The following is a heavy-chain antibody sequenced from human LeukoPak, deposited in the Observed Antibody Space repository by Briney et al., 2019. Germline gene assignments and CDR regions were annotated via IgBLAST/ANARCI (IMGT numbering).Heavy chain of an antibody. CDR2: ISGSGGST. Sequence: PGGSLRLSCAASGFTFSSYAMSWVRQAPGKGLEWVSAISGSGGSTYYAGSVKGRFTISRDNSKNTLYLQMNSLRAEDTAVYYCAKPTAAGHYYYYYGMDVWGQGTTVTVPS. D-gene: IGHD6-13*01. CDR3: AKPTAAGHYYYYYGMDV. J-gene: IGHJ6*02. CDR1: GFTFSSYA. V-gene: IGHV3-23*01.